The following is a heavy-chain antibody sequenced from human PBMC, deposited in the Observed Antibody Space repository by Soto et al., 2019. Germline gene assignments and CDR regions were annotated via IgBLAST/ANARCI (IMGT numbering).Heavy chain of an antibody. J-gene: IGHJ6*02. D-gene: IGHD3-10*01. CDR1: GFTFSNCA. CDR2: SSVSGGST. CDR3: AKDFKISGGHYGSLNYYSGMDV. V-gene: IGHV3-23*01. Sequence: GGSLRLSCAASGFTFSNCAISWARQGPGKGLEWVSSSSVSGGSTYYADSVKGRFTISRDTSKSALYLQMNSLRPEDTAVYYCAKDFKISGGHYGSLNYYSGMDVWGQGTTVTVSS.